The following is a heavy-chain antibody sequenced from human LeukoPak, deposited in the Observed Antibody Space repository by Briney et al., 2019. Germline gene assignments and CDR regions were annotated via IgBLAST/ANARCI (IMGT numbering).Heavy chain of an antibody. J-gene: IGHJ6*03. D-gene: IGHD5-12*01. CDR1: GGSISSYY. CDR2: IYTSGST. V-gene: IGHV4-4*07. CDR3: ARVSGYSGYDGYYYYYYYMDV. Sequence: PSETLSLTCTVSGGSISSYYWSWIRQPAGKGLEWIGRIYTSGSTNYNPSHKSRVTMSVDTSKNQFSLKLSSVTAADTAVYYCARVSGYSGYDGYYYYYYYMDVWGKGTTVTVSS.